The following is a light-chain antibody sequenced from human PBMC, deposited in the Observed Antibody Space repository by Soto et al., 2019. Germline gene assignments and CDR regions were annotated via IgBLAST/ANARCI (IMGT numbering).Light chain of an antibody. CDR1: TSDIGTNA. J-gene: IGLJ2*01. CDR2: TNN. Sequence: QSVLTQPPSASGTPGQRVTVSCSGSTSDIGTNAVNWFQHLPGTAPRLLIYTNNQRPSGVPDRFSGSKSGTSASLAISGLRSEDEADYYCAAWDDSLSGVVFGGGTKVTVL. V-gene: IGLV1-47*02. CDR3: AAWDDSLSGVV.